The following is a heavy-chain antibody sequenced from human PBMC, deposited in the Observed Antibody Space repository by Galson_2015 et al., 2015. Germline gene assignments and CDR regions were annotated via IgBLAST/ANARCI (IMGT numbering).Heavy chain of an antibody. V-gene: IGHV3-69-1*01. CDR3: ARDRIAVADLFDY. Sequence: SLRLSCAVSGFTFSDYYMNWVRQAPGKGLEWVSSISSSSTIYYADSVKGRFTISRDNAKNSLYQQMNSLRAEDTAVYYCARDRIAVADLFDYWGQGTLVTVSS. D-gene: IGHD6-19*01. J-gene: IGHJ4*02. CDR1: GFTFSDYY. CDR2: ISSSSTI.